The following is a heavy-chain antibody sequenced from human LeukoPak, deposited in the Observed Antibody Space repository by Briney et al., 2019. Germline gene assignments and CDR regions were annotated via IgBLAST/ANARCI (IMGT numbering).Heavy chain of an antibody. CDR2: IYYSGST. CDR3: ARNYDYGDFWFDP. J-gene: IGHJ5*02. V-gene: IGHV4-59*08. CDR1: GGSISSYY. Sequence: SETLSLTCTVSGGSISSYYWSWIRQPPGKGLEWIGYIYYSGSTNYNPSLKSRVTISVDTSKNQFSLKLSSVTAADTAVYYCARNYDYGDFWFDPWGQGTLVTVSS. D-gene: IGHD4-17*01.